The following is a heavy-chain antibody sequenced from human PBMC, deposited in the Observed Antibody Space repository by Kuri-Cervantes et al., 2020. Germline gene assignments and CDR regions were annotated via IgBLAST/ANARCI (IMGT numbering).Heavy chain of an antibody. Sequence: ASVKVSCKTSGYTFFNYGISWVRQAPGQGLEWMGWSSVYNGDTNYAQKFQGRVTMTRDTSISTAYMELSRLRSDDTAVYYCARYYYDSSGYYRFDYWGQGTLVTVSS. CDR2: SSVYNGDT. CDR1: GYTFFNYG. D-gene: IGHD3-22*01. V-gene: IGHV1-18*01. CDR3: ARYYYDSSGYYRFDY. J-gene: IGHJ4*02.